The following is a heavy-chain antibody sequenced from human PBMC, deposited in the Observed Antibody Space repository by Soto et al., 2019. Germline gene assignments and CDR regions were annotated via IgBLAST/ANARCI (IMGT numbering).Heavy chain of an antibody. CDR3: SRDLWGYCGTDCYPLDV. CDR1: GGSISGYY. D-gene: IGHD2-21*02. J-gene: IGHJ6*02. V-gene: IGHV4-59*01. Sequence: QVQLQESGTGLVKPSETLSLTCTVSGGSISGYYWSWIRQPPGKGLEWIGYMYNTGSTVYNPSFKSRVTISVDTSKNQFSLKLNSVTAADTAVYYCSRDLWGYCGTDCYPLDVWGQGTTVTVSS. CDR2: MYNTGST.